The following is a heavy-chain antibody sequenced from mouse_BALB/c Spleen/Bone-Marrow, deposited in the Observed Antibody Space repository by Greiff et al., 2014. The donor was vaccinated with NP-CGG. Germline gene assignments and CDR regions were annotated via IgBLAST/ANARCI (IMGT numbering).Heavy chain of an antibody. CDR3: ASSGNYEGGAMDY. D-gene: IGHD2-1*01. V-gene: IGHV14-3*02. CDR2: IDPANGIT. Sequence: VHVKQSGAELVKPGASVKLSCTASGFNIKDTFMHWMKQRPEQGLEWNGRIDPANGITKYDPKFQGKATITTDTSSKTAYLQLSSLTSEDTAVYYCASSGNYEGGAMDYWGQGTSVTVSS. CDR1: GFNIKDTF. J-gene: IGHJ4*01.